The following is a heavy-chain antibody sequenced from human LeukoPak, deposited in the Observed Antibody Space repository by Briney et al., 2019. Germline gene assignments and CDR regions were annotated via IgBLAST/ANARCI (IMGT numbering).Heavy chain of an antibody. Sequence: TGGSLRLSCAASGFTISSYWMSWVRQAPGKGLEWVANIKQYGSERYYVDSVKGRFTISRDNAKNSLYLQMNSLRAEDTAVYYCAREGKMATIPADHWGQGTLVTVSS. CDR2: IKQYGSER. CDR1: GFTISSYW. CDR3: AREGKMATIPADH. J-gene: IGHJ4*02. V-gene: IGHV3-7*01. D-gene: IGHD5-24*01.